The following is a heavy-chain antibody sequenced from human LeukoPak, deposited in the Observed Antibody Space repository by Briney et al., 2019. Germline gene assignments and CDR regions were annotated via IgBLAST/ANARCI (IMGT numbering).Heavy chain of an antibody. CDR2: ISYDGSNK. V-gene: IGHV3-30-3*01. D-gene: IGHD4-23*01. CDR1: GFTFSSYA. Sequence: GGSLRLSCAASGFTFSSYAMHWVRQAPGKGLEWVAVISYDGSNKYYADSVKGRFTISRDNSKNTLYLQMNSLRAEDTAVYYCATPNTSDYGGPLDYWGQGTLVTVSS. CDR3: ATPNTSDYGGPLDY. J-gene: IGHJ4*02.